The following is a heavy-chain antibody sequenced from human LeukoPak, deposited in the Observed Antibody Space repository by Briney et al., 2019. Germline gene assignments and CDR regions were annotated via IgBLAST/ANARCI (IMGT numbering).Heavy chain of an antibody. CDR3: ARERLGTGTDY. V-gene: IGHV3-48*04. CDR1: GFTFSSHS. J-gene: IGHJ4*02. Sequence: GGSLRLSCAASGFTFSSHSMHWVRQAPGKGLEWISYISISTSTIYYADSVKGRFTISRDNAKNSLYLQMNSLRAEDTAVYYCARERLGTGTDYWGQGTLVTVSS. D-gene: IGHD3-10*01. CDR2: ISISTSTI.